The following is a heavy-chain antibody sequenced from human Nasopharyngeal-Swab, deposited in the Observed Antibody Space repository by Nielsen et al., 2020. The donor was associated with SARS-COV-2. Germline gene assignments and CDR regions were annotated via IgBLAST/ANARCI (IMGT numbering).Heavy chain of an antibody. J-gene: IGHJ6*02. CDR2: INPSGGST. Sequence: ASVKVSCKASGYTFTSYYMHWVRQAPGQGLEWMGIINPSGGSTSYAQKFQGRVTMTRDTSTSTVYMELSSLRSEDTAVYYCATTVRDNLLAGYYYYGMDVWGQGTTVTVSS. D-gene: IGHD3-9*01. V-gene: IGHV1-46*01. CDR1: GYTFTSYY. CDR3: ATTVRDNLLAGYYYYGMDV.